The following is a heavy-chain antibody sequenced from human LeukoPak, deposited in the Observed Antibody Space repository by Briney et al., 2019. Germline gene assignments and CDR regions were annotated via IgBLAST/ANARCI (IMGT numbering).Heavy chain of an antibody. CDR1: GGSISSYY. D-gene: IGHD6-13*01. J-gene: IGHJ4*02. V-gene: IGHV4-59*01. CDR2: IYYSGST. Sequence: SSETLSLTCTVSGGSISSYYWSWIRQPPGKGLEWIGYIYYSGSTNYNPSLKSRVTMSVDTSKNQFSLKLSSVTAADTAVYYCAKSAYSSSWYEVDYWGQGTLVTVSS. CDR3: AKSAYSSSWYEVDY.